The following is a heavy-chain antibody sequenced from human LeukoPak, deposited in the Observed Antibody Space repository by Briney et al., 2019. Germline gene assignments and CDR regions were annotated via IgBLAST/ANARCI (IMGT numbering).Heavy chain of an antibody. V-gene: IGHV4-30-2*01. CDR1: GGSISSGGYS. D-gene: IGHD3-3*01. CDR3: ARDQGLRITIFGVVHYGMDV. CDR2: IYHSGST. J-gene: IGHJ6*02. Sequence: SQTLSLTCTVSGGSISSGGYSWSWSRQPPGKGLEWIGYIYHSGSTYYNPSLKSRVTISVDRSKNQFSLKLSSVTAADTAVYYCARDQGLRITIFGVVHYGMDVWGQGTTVTVSS.